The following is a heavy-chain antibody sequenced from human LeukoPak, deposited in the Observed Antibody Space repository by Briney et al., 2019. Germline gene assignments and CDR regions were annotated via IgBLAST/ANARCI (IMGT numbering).Heavy chain of an antibody. CDR2: IYTSGST. D-gene: IGHD3-9*01. V-gene: IGHV4-4*07. CDR3: ARQYYDILTGYDRGDAFDI. J-gene: IGHJ3*02. CDR1: GRSISSYY. Sequence: SESLSLNCSVCGRSISSYYWMWIRQPAGGGVPWIGRIYTSGSTNDNPSLNSRVTMSVDTSKTQISLMLSSVTAADTAGYYSARQYYDILTGYDRGDAFDIWGQGTMVTVSS.